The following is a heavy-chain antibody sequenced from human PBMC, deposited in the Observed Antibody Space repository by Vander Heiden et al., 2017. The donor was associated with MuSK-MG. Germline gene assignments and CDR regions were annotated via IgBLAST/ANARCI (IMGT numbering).Heavy chain of an antibody. CDR1: GGTFSSYA. CDR3: ARGGIWLQGYFDY. CDR2: IIPIFGTA. Sequence: QVKRVQAGAEVKKPGSSVKVSCKASGGTFSSYAISWGRQAPGQGLEWMGGIIPIFGTANDAQKFQGRVTIPADESTSTAYMELSSLRSEDTAVYYCARGGIWLQGYFDYWGQGTLVTVSS. D-gene: IGHD5-12*01. V-gene: IGHV1-69*01. J-gene: IGHJ4*02.